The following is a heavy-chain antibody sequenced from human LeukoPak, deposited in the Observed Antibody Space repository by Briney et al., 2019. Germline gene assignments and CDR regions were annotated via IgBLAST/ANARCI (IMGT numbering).Heavy chain of an antibody. J-gene: IGHJ4*02. CDR3: ASGIAARPGQVFDY. Sequence: GSSVKVSCKASGGTFSSYAISWVRQAPGQGLEWMGWINPNSGGTNYAQKFQGRVTMTRDTSISTAYMELSRLRSDDTAVYYCASGIAARPGQVFDYWGQGTLVTVSS. D-gene: IGHD6-6*01. V-gene: IGHV1-2*02. CDR2: INPNSGGT. CDR1: GGTFSSYA.